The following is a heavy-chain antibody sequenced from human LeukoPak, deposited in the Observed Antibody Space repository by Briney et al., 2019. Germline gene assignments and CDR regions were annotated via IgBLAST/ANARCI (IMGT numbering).Heavy chain of an antibody. V-gene: IGHV3-64*01. CDR1: GFTFTNHA. CDR2: ISGNGGST. D-gene: IGHD3-9*01. CDR3: ARAGVIRYVAWLINYYMDV. J-gene: IGHJ6*03. Sequence: GGSLRLSCAASGFTFTNHAMQWVRQAPGKGLEYVSAISGNGGSTYYANSVKGRFTISRDNSKNTVYLQMDSLRAEDMAVYYCARAGVIRYVAWLINYYMDVWGKGATVTVSS.